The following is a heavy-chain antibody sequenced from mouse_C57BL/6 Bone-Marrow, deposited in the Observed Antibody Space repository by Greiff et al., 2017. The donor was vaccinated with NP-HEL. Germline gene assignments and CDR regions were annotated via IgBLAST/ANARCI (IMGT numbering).Heavy chain of an antibody. CDR1: GYTFTDYY. J-gene: IGHJ4*01. CDR3: AGYGAYAMDY. Sequence: QVQLQQSGAELVRPGASVKLSCKASGYTFTDYYINWVKQRPGQGLEWIARIYPGSGNTYYNEKFKGKATLTAEKSSSTAYMQLSSLTSEDSDVYFCAGYGAYAMDYWGQGTSVTVSS. D-gene: IGHD1-1*02. CDR2: IYPGSGNT. V-gene: IGHV1-76*01.